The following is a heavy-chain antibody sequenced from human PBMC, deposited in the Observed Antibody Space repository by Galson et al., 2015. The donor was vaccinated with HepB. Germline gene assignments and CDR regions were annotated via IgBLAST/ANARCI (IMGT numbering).Heavy chain of an antibody. D-gene: IGHD3-22*01. CDR1: GFTFSSYA. CDR2: ISYDGSNK. Sequence: SLRLSCAASGFTFSSYAMHWVRQAPGKGLEWVAVISYDGSNKYYADSVKGRFTISRDNSKNTLYLQMNSLRAEDTAVYYCAREGLDSSGYYPQRDFDYWGQGTLVTVSS. V-gene: IGHV3-30-3*01. J-gene: IGHJ4*02. CDR3: AREGLDSSGYYPQRDFDY.